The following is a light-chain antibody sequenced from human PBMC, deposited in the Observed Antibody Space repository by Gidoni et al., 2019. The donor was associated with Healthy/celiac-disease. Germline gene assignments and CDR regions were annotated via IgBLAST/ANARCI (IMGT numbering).Light chain of an antibody. CDR3: QQRSNWPLT. CDR2: DAS. V-gene: IGKV3-11*01. J-gene: IGKJ4*01. CDR1: QSVSSY. Sequence: IVFTPSPATLSLSPGERATLSCRASQSVSSYLAWYQQKPGQAPRLLIYDASNRATGIPARFSGSVSGTDFTLTISSLEPEDFAVYYCQQRSNWPLTFGGGTKVEIK.